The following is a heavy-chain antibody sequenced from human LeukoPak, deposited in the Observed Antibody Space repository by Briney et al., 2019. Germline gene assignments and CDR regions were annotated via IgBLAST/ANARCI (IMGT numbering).Heavy chain of an antibody. CDR2: VKNDGST. J-gene: IGHJ4*02. Sequence: GGSLRLSCAATGFSFSNSWMTWVRQAPGKGLVWVSLVKNDGSTNYADSVKGRFTVSRDNAENSLYLQMNSLRAEDTAVYYCARDSSSWYSYWGRGTLVTVSS. D-gene: IGHD6-13*01. CDR1: GFSFSNSW. V-gene: IGHV3-74*01. CDR3: ARDSSSWYSY.